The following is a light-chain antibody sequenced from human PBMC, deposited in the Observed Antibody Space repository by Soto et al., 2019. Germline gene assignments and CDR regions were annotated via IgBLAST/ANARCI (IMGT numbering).Light chain of an antibody. CDR3: QHYGISPWT. J-gene: IGKJ1*01. CDR1: QSVSSDH. Sequence: EIVLTQSPGTLSLSPGERATLSCRASQSVSSDHLAWYQQKPGQAPRLLIYGASTRATGIPDRFSGSGSGSDFTLTIRRLGPEDFAVYYCQHYGISPWTFGQGTKVEVK. CDR2: GAS. V-gene: IGKV3-20*01.